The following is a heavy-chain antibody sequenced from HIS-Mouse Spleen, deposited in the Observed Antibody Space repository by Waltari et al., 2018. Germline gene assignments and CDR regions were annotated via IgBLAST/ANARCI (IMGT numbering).Heavy chain of an antibody. D-gene: IGHD4-17*01. CDR3: ARDYGDNWFDP. J-gene: IGHJ5*02. Sequence: QLQLQESGPGLVKPSETLSLTCTVSGGSISSSSYYWGWIRQPPGKGLEWIGRIYYSGSTYYTPSLKSRVTISVDTSKNQFSLKLSAVTAADTAVDYCARDYGDNWFDPWGQGTLVTVSS. CDR2: IYYSGST. V-gene: IGHV4-39*07. CDR1: GGSISSSSYY.